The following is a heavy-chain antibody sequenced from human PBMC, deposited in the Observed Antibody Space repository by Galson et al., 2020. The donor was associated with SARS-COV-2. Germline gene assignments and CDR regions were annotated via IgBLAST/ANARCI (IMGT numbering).Heavy chain of an antibody. Sequence: GGSLRLSCAASGFTFSDYYMSWIRQAPGKGLEWVSYISSSSSYTNYADSVKGRFTISRDNAKNSLYLQMNSLRAEDTAVYYCARVERGDCSSTSCYMPGYYYYMDVWGKGTTVTVSS. CDR1: GFTFSDYY. J-gene: IGHJ6*03. CDR2: ISSSSSYT. V-gene: IGHV3-11*05. CDR3: ARVERGDCSSTSCYMPGYYYYMDV. D-gene: IGHD2-2*02.